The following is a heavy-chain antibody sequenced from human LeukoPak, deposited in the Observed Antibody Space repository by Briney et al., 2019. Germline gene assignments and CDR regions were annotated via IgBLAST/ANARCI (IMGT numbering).Heavy chain of an antibody. CDR1: GFTVSSNY. D-gene: IGHD5-12*01. V-gene: IGHV3-66*02. Sequence: GGSLRLSCAASGFTVSSNYMSWVRQAPGKGLEWVSVIYSGGSTYYADSVKGRFTISRDNSKNTLYLQMNSLRAEDTAVYYCARGQGGYSGYDFLYYFDYWGQGTLVIVSS. CDR2: IYSGGST. J-gene: IGHJ4*02. CDR3: ARGQGGYSGYDFLYYFDY.